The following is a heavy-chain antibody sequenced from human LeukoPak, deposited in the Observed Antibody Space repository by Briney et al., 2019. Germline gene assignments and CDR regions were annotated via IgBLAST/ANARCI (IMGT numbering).Heavy chain of an antibody. CDR3: ARVIGGFSGPTGFDP. CDR2: IYYSGST. V-gene: IGHV4-59*01. J-gene: IGHJ5*02. CDR1: GGSISSYY. Sequence: SETLSLTCTVSGGSISSYYWTWIRQPPGKGLEWIGCIYYSGSTNYNPYLKSRVTISVDTSKNQFSLKLSSVTAADTAVYYCARVIGGFSGPTGFDPWGQGTLLTVSS. D-gene: IGHD2-15*01.